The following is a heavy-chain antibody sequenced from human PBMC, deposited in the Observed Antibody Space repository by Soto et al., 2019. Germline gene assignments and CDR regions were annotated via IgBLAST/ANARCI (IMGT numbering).Heavy chain of an antibody. Sequence: PSETLSLTCAVYGGSFSGYYWTWIRQPPGTGLEWIGEINHSGSTNYNPSLKSRVTISVDTSKNQFSLKLTSLTAADTAVYYCARDKITGLFDYWGQGTLVTV. D-gene: IGHD2-8*02. J-gene: IGHJ4*02. CDR3: ARDKITGLFDY. V-gene: IGHV4-34*01. CDR2: INHSGST. CDR1: GGSFSGYY.